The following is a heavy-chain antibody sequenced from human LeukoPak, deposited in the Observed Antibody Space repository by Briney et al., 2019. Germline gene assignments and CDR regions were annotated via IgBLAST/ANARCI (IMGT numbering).Heavy chain of an antibody. CDR2: IYTSGST. Sequence: SETLSLTCTVSGGPISSYYWSWIRQPAGKGLEWIGRIYTSGSTNYNPSLKSRVTMSVDTSKNQFSLKLSSVTAADTAVYYCARGSRGYSGYDRAFDIWGQGTMVTVSS. D-gene: IGHD5-12*01. V-gene: IGHV4-4*07. J-gene: IGHJ3*02. CDR1: GGPISSYY. CDR3: ARGSRGYSGYDRAFDI.